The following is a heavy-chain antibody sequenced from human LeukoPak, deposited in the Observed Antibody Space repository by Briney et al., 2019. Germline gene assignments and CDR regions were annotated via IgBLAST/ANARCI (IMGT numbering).Heavy chain of an antibody. Sequence: PGGSLRLSCSASGFTFSSYAMHWVRQAPGKGLEYVSAISTNGGSTYYPDSVKGRFTMSRDNSKNTLYLQMSSLRAEDTAVYYCNKSRYKAGAYWGQGTLVTVSS. D-gene: IGHD1-26*01. CDR1: GFTFSSYA. V-gene: IGHV3-64D*06. J-gene: IGHJ4*02. CDR3: NKSRYKAGAY. CDR2: ISTNGGST.